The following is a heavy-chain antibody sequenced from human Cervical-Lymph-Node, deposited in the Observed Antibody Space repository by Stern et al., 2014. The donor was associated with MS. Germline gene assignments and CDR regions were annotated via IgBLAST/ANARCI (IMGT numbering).Heavy chain of an antibody. CDR2: NSHDGSDT. D-gene: IGHD2-21*02. V-gene: IGHV3-30*18. CDR1: GFTFSNFG. Sequence: VQLVESGGGVVQPGKSLRLSCVVSGFTFSNFGMHWVRQAPGKGLEWVAVNSHDGSDTYYADSVKGRFTISRDNSKNTVYLHMDRLKFEDAGVYYCTNSAPTAWGQGTSVIVSS. J-gene: IGHJ5*02. CDR3: TNSAPTA.